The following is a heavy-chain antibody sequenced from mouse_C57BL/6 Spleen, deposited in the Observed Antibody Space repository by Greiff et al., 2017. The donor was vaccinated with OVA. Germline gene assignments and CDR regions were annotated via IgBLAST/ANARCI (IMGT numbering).Heavy chain of an antibody. CDR2: INPGSGGT. Sequence: QVQLKQSGAELVRPGTSVKVSCKASGYAFTNYLIEWVKQRPGQGLEWIGVINPGSGGTNYNEKFKGKATLTADKSSSTAYMQLSSLTSEDSAVYFCARRGYYGSSYDYAMDYWGQGTSVTVSS. J-gene: IGHJ4*01. V-gene: IGHV1-54*01. CDR3: ARRGYYGSSYDYAMDY. D-gene: IGHD1-1*01. CDR1: GYAFTNYL.